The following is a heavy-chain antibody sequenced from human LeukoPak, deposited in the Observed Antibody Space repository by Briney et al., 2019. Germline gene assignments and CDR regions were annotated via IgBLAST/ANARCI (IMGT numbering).Heavy chain of an antibody. D-gene: IGHD1-26*01. CDR3: VRPVGATTGAFDI. CDR1: GFTFSSYG. V-gene: IGHV3-21*01. J-gene: IGHJ3*02. CDR2: ISSSSSYI. Sequence: GGSLRLSCAAYGFTFSSYGMHWVRQAPGKGLEWVSSISSSSSYIYYADSVKGRFTISRDNAKNSLYLQMNSLRAEDTAVYYCVRPVGATTGAFDIWGQGTMVTVSS.